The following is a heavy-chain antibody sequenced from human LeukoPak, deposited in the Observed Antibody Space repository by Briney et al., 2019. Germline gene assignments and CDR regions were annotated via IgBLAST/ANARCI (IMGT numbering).Heavy chain of an antibody. CDR2: ISSSGSTI. D-gene: IGHD3-22*01. V-gene: IGHV3-11*01. J-gene: IGHJ3*02. CDR3: ARGLVITMIVPPAFDI. Sequence: EGSLRLSCAASGFTFSDYYMSWTRQAPGKGLEWVSYISSSGSTIYYADSVKGRFTISRDNAKNSLYLQMNSLRAEDTAVYYCARGLVITMIVPPAFDIWGQGTMVTVSS. CDR1: GFTFSDYY.